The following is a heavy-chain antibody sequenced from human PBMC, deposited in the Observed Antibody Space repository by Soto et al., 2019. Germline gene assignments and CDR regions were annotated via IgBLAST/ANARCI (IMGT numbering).Heavy chain of an antibody. Sequence: GGSLRLSCAASGFTFDDYAMHWVRQAPGKGLERVSGISWNSGSIGYADSVKGRFTISRDNAKNSLYLQMNSLRAEDTALYYCAKDPTHHSSGWFLVYSFDYWGQGTLVTVSS. D-gene: IGHD6-19*01. CDR3: AKDPTHHSSGWFLVYSFDY. CDR2: ISWNSGSI. V-gene: IGHV3-9*01. J-gene: IGHJ4*02. CDR1: GFTFDDYA.